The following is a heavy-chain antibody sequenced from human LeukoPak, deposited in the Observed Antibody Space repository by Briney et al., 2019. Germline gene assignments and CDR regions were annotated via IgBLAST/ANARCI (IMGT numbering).Heavy chain of an antibody. CDR2: ISGSGGST. D-gene: IGHD3-9*01. V-gene: IGHV3-23*01. J-gene: IGHJ5*02. CDR3: AKPYSGTILTGWFDP. CDR1: GFTFSSYA. Sequence: GGSLRLSCAASGFTFSSYAMTWVRQAPGKGLEWVSIISGSGGSTSYADSVKGRFTISRDNSKNTLYLRMNSLRAEDTALYYCAKPYSGTILTGWFDPWGQGTLVTVSS.